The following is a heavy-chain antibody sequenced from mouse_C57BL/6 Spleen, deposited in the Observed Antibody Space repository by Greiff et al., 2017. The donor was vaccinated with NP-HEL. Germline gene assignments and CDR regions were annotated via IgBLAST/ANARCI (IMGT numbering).Heavy chain of an antibody. D-gene: IGHD2-1*01. Sequence: QVQLKQPGAELVRPGTSVKLSCKASGYTFTSYWMHWVKQRPGQGLEWIGVIDPSDSYTNYNQKFKGKATLTVDTSSSTAYMQLSSLTSEDSAVYYCARKEMDYGNYDFDYWGQGTTPTVSS. CDR1: GYTFTSYW. V-gene: IGHV1-59*01. CDR2: IDPSDSYT. J-gene: IGHJ2*01. CDR3: ARKEMDYGNYDFDY.